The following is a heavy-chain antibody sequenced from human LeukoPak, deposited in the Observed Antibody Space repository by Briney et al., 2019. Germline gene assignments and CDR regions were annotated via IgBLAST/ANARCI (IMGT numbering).Heavy chain of an antibody. D-gene: IGHD6-25*01. CDR1: GFTFSSYA. Sequence: PGGSLRLSCAASGFTFSSYAMHWVRQAPGKGLKWVAVTSFDGSDNYYADSVKGRFTISRDNSKNTLYLQMNSLRPDDTAVYYCARAAWDYWGQGTLVTVSS. CDR2: TSFDGSDN. V-gene: IGHV3-30*04. CDR3: ARAAWDY. J-gene: IGHJ4*02.